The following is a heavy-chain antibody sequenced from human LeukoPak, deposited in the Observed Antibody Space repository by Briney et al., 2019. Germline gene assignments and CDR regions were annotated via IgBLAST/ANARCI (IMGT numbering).Heavy chain of an antibody. CDR1: GYSFTNYW. D-gene: IGHD2-15*01. CDR2: IYPGDSET. J-gene: IGHJ5*02. CDR3: ARHHRGDCSGDSCYHNWFDP. Sequence: GESLKTSCKGSGYSFTNYWLGWVRQMPGKGLGWMGIIYPGDSETRYSPSFQGQVTISADKSISTAYLQWSSLKASDTAMYYCARHHRGDCSGDSCYHNWFDPWGQGTLVTVSS. V-gene: IGHV5-51*01.